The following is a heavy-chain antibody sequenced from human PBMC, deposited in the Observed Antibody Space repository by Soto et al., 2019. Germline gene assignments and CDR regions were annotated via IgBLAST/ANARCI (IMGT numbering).Heavy chain of an antibody. Sequence: GGSLRLSCAASGFTFSSYAMSWVRQAPGKGLEWVSAISGSGGSTYYADSVKGRFTISRDNSKNTLYLQMNSLRAEDTAVYYCAKGFKRRTPGSNRPSYVVTDYDYWGQGTLVTVSS. D-gene: IGHD5-12*01. J-gene: IGHJ4*02. CDR3: AKGFKRRTPGSNRPSYVVTDYDY. CDR1: GFTFSSYA. V-gene: IGHV3-23*01. CDR2: ISGSGGST.